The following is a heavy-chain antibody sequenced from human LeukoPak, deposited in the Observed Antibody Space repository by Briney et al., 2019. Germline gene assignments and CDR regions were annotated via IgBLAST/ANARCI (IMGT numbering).Heavy chain of an antibody. CDR2: ISSSSSYI. D-gene: IGHD1-26*01. J-gene: IGHJ3*02. CDR3: ARDQSRGLVGASPDAFDI. CDR1: GFTFSSYS. Sequence: GGSLRLSCAASGFTFSSYSMNWVRQAPGKGLEWVSSISSSSSYIYYADSVKGRFTISRDNAKNSLYLQMNSLRAEDTAVYYCARDQSRGLVGASPDAFDIWAKGQWSPSLQ. V-gene: IGHV3-21*01.